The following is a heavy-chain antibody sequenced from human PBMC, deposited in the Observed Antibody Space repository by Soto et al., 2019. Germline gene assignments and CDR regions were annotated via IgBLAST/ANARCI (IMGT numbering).Heavy chain of an antibody. CDR2: MYYSGST. J-gene: IGHJ3*02. Sequence: SETLSLTCTVSGGSISSYYWTWIRQPPGKGLEWIGYMYYSGSTNYNPSLKSRVTISVDTSKNQFSLKLSSVTAADTAVYYCARRPGFGHAFDIWGQGTMVTVSS. CDR1: GGSISSYY. D-gene: IGHD3-10*01. CDR3: ARRPGFGHAFDI. V-gene: IGHV4-59*08.